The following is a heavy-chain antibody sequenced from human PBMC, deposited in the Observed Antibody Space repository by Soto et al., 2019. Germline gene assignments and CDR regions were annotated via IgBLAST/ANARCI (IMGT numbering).Heavy chain of an antibody. CDR3: ARHDPGYCSGGSCFDY. Sequence: PSETLSLTSTVSGGSISSYYGSWIRQPPGKGLEWIGYIYYSGSTNYNPSLKSRVTISVDTSKNQFSLKLSSVTAADTAVYYCARHDPGYCSGGSCFDYWGQGTLVTVSS. J-gene: IGHJ4*02. V-gene: IGHV4-59*08. CDR1: GGSISSYY. CDR2: IYYSGST. D-gene: IGHD2-15*01.